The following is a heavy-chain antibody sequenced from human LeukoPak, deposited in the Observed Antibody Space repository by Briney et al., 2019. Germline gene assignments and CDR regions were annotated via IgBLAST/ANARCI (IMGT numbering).Heavy chain of an antibody. CDR3: ARGRIAAAGAIDY. J-gene: IGHJ4*02. CDR1: GYTFTVFY. D-gene: IGHD6-13*01. Sequence: ASVTVSCKASGYTFTVFYIHWVRQAPGEGGEWMAWINPRNGGSHSAQKFQGRVTLTRDTAISTAYMEMRKLTSDATAFYYCARGRIAAAGAIDYWGQGARVTVSS. V-gene: IGHV1-2*02. CDR2: INPRNGGS.